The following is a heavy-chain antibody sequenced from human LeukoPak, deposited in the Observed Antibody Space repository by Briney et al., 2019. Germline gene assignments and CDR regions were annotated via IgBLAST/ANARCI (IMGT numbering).Heavy chain of an antibody. Sequence: SVKVSCKASGGTFSSYAISWVRQAPGQGLEWMGGIIPIFGTANYAQKFQGRVTITADKSTSTAYMELSSLRSEDTAVYYCARASPGHYYDSSGLDYWGQGTLVTVSS. D-gene: IGHD3-22*01. CDR1: GGTFSSYA. CDR2: IIPIFGTA. CDR3: ARASPGHYYDSSGLDY. J-gene: IGHJ4*02. V-gene: IGHV1-69*06.